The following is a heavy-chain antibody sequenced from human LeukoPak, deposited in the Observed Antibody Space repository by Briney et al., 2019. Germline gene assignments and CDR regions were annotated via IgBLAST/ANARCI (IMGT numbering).Heavy chain of an antibody. CDR2: ISGSGGST. D-gene: IGHD3-22*01. V-gene: IGHV3-23*01. CDR3: AKDPYDSSGYYHNY. Sequence: GGSLRLSCAASGFTFSSYAMSWVRQAPGKGLEWVSGISGSGGSTYYADSVKGRFTISSDNSKNTLYLQMNSLRAEDTAVYYCAKDPYDSSGYYHNYWGQGTLVTVSS. J-gene: IGHJ4*02. CDR1: GFTFSSYA.